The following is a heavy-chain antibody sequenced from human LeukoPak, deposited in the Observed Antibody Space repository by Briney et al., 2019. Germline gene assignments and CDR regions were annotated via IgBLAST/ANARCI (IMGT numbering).Heavy chain of an antibody. CDR2: IYYSGST. V-gene: IGHV4-39*01. J-gene: IGHJ4*02. CDR3: ARLVVATTPYYFDY. Sequence: SETLSLTCTVSGGSISSSSYYWGWIRQPPGKGLEWIGSIYYSGSTYYNPSLKSRVTISVDTSKNQFSLKLSSVTAADTAVYYCARLVVATTPYYFDYWGQGTLVTVSS. CDR1: GGSISSSSYY. D-gene: IGHD5-12*01.